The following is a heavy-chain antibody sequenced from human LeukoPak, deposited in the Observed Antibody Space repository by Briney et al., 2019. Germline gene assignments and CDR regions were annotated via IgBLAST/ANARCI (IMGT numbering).Heavy chain of an antibody. CDR2: DSGGGGGT. Sequence: GGSLRLSCAASGFTFSSYAMMWVRQAPGKGLEWVSTDSGGGGGTYYADSVKGRFTISRDNSKNTLYMQMNSLRGEDTAVYYCAKGAAAGQVDWFDPWGQGTLVTVSS. D-gene: IGHD6-13*01. V-gene: IGHV3-23*01. CDR3: AKGAAAGQVDWFDP. J-gene: IGHJ5*02. CDR1: GFTFSSYA.